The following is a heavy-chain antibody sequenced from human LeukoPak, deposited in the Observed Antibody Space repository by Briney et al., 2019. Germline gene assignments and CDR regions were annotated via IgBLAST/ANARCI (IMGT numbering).Heavy chain of an antibody. Sequence: GGSLRLSCAASGFTFDDYGMSWVRHAPGKGLEWVSAINWNGGSTVYADSVKGRFTISRDNAKNSLYLQMNSLRAEDTALYYCARDSTQPGPVVVAATYAGFDYWGQGTLVTVSS. J-gene: IGHJ4*02. CDR3: ARDSTQPGPVVVAATYAGFDY. CDR2: INWNGGST. D-gene: IGHD2-15*01. CDR1: GFTFDDYG. V-gene: IGHV3-20*04.